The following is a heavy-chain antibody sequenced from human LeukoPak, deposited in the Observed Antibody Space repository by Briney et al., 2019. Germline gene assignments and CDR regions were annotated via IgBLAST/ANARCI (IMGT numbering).Heavy chain of an antibody. J-gene: IGHJ4*02. D-gene: IGHD6-19*01. V-gene: IGHV3-66*01. CDR3: ARTLLVAGFDY. CDR2: IYSGGRT. Sequence: GGSLRLSCAASGFTVSSNYMSWVRQAPVKGVEWVSVIYSGGRTYYADSVKGRFTISRDSPKNTLYLQMNNLRAEDTAVYYCARTLLVAGFDYWGQGTLVIVSS. CDR1: GFTVSSNY.